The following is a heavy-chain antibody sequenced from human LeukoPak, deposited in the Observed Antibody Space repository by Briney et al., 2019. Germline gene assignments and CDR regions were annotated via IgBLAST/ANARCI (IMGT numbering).Heavy chain of an antibody. CDR1: GYTFTDYY. Sequence: ASVKISCKVSGYTFTDYYMHWVQQAPGKGLEWMGLVGPEDGETIYAEKFQGRVTITADTSTDTAYMELSSLRSEDTAVYYCATAYYYDSSGVADAFDIWGQGTMVTVSS. D-gene: IGHD3-22*01. V-gene: IGHV1-69-2*01. J-gene: IGHJ3*02. CDR3: ATAYYYDSSGVADAFDI. CDR2: VGPEDGET.